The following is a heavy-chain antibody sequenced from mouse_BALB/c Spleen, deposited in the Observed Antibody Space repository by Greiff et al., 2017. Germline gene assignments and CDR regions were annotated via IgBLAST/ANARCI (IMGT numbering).Heavy chain of an antibody. J-gene: IGHJ2*01. CDR3: ARRSIYDGFDY. CDR1: GYTFTSYW. Sequence: VQLQQSGAELARPGASVKLSCKASGYTFTSYWMQWVKQRPGQGLEWIGAIYPGDGDTRYTQKFKGKATLTADKSSSTAYMQLSSLASEDSAVYYCARRSIYDGFDYWGQGTTLTVSS. D-gene: IGHD2-3*01. CDR2: IYPGDGDT. V-gene: IGHV1-87*01.